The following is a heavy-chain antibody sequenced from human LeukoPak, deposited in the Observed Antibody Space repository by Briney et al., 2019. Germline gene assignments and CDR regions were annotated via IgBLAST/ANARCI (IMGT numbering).Heavy chain of an antibody. CDR1: GFTFRSYA. Sequence: GGSLRLSCGASGFTFRSYAMYWVRQAPGKGLEWVSGISGSGVSTYYADSVKGRFTISRDNSKNTLYLQMNSLRAEDTAVYYCAKIGYGDFPGYWGQGSLVTVSS. CDR3: AKIGYGDFPGY. V-gene: IGHV3-23*01. D-gene: IGHD4-17*01. J-gene: IGHJ4*02. CDR2: ISGSGVST.